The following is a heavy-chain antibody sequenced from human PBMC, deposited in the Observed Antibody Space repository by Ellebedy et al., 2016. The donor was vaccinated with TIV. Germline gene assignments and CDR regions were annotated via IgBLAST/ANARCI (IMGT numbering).Heavy chain of an antibody. J-gene: IGHJ4*02. Sequence: ASVKVSXXASGYTFTSNYLHWVRQAPGQGLEWMGIINPSSGSTRYAQGTRYAQKFQGRVTMTRDTSTSTVYMELSSLRSEDTAVYYCARDYGKFDYWGQGTLVTVSS. D-gene: IGHD3-16*01. CDR2: INPSSGST. CDR1: GYTFTSNY. V-gene: IGHV1-46*01. CDR3: ARDYGKFDY.